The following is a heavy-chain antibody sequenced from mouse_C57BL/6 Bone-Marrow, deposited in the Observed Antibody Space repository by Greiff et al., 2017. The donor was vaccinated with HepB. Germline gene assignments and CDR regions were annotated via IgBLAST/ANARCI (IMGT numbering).Heavy chain of an antibody. D-gene: IGHD2-3*01. Sequence: VKLQESGAELARPGASVKLSCKASGYTFTSYGISWVKQRTGQGLEWIGEIYPRSGNTYYNEKFKGKATLTADKSSSTAYMELRSLTSEDSAVYFCAREVDGYYDWYFDVWGTVTTVTVSS. CDR1: GYTFTSYG. CDR2: IYPRSGNT. CDR3: AREVDGYYDWYFDV. J-gene: IGHJ1*03. V-gene: IGHV1-81*01.